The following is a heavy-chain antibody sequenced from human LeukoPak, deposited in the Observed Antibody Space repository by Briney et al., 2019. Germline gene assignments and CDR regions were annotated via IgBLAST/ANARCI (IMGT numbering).Heavy chain of an antibody. V-gene: IGHV4-4*02. CDR2: VSLAGRT. CDR3: SRESGPFCPFGH. J-gene: IGHJ4*02. Sequence: SGTLSLTCGVSGGSITTTNYWRWVRQPPGGGLEWIGEVSLAGRTRYNPSLKNRVNISIDESKNHLYLNLASVTAADTAVYYCSRESGPFCPFGHWGQGTLVAVTS. CDR1: GGSITTTNY. D-gene: IGHD1-26*01.